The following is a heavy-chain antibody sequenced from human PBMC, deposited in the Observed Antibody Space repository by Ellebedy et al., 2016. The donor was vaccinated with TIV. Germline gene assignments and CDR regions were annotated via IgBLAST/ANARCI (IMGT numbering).Heavy chain of an antibody. CDR3: ARDQHFAFDV. D-gene: IGHD2/OR15-2a*01. CDR2: ISRDGGAT. J-gene: IGHJ2*01. V-gene: IGHV3-48*02. Sequence: GESLKISCAASGFPFSSYSMNWVRQAPGKGLEWLSYISRDGGATYYADSVRGRFTISRDNVKNSMFLQMNSLRDDDTAGYSCARDQHFAFDVWGRGTLVTVSS. CDR1: GFPFSSYS.